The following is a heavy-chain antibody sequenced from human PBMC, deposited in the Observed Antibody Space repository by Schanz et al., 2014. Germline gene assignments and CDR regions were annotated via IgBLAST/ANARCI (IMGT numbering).Heavy chain of an antibody. Sequence: QLQLQESGPGLVKPSETLSLICSVSGGSINSNSYYWGWIRQPPGKGLEWIVYIYYSGSTYYNPSLKRRVTISVDASKNQSPLKLSSVTAADTAVYYCARGGRTTYNYYYGMDVWGQGTTVTVSS. CDR3: ARGGRTTYNYYYGMDV. CDR1: GGSINSNSYY. V-gene: IGHV4-39*07. CDR2: IYYSGST. D-gene: IGHD1-1*01. J-gene: IGHJ6*02.